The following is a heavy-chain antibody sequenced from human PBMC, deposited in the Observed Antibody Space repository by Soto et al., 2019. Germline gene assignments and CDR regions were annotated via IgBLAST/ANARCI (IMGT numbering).Heavy chain of an antibody. V-gene: IGHV3-11*01. CDR2: ISSSGSTI. Sequence: LRLSCAASGFTFSDYYMSWIRQAPGKGLEWVSYISSSGSTIYYADSVKGRFTISRDNAKNSLYLQMNSLRAEDTAVYYCARDHLWFGDTTYTDYWGHGTLVTVSS. D-gene: IGHD3-10*01. CDR1: GFTFSDYY. J-gene: IGHJ4*01. CDR3: ARDHLWFGDTTYTDY.